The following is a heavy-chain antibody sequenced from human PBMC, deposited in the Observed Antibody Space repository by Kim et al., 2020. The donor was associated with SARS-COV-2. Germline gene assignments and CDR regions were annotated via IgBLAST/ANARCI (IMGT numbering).Heavy chain of an antibody. CDR3: ARDPLYYYGSLDYYGIDV. CDR1: GFTFSSYW. D-gene: IGHD3-10*01. Sequence: GGSLRLSCAASGFTFSSYWMHWVRQAPGKGLVWVSRINSDGSSTSYADSVKGRFTISRDNAKNTLYLQMNSLRAEDTAVYYCARDPLYYYGSLDYYGIDVWGQGTTVTVSS. V-gene: IGHV3-74*01. J-gene: IGHJ6*02. CDR2: INSDGSST.